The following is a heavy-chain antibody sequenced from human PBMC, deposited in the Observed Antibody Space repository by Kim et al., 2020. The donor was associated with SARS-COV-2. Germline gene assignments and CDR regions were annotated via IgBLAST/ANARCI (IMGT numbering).Heavy chain of an antibody. CDR2: IIPIFGTA. D-gene: IGHD2-2*01. J-gene: IGHJ4*02. V-gene: IGHV1-69*13. CDR3: ARVRGGYCSSTSCLWRDYYFDY. CDR1: GGTFSSYA. Sequence: SVKVSCKASGGTFSSYAISWVRQAPGQGLEWMGGIIPIFGTANYAQKFQGRVTITADESTSTAYMELSSLRSEDTAVYYCARVRGGYCSSTSCLWRDYYFDYWGQGTLVTVSS.